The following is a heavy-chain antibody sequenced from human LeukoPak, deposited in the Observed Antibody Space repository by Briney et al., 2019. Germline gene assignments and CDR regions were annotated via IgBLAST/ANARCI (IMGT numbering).Heavy chain of an antibody. D-gene: IGHD2-21*02. Sequence: SVKVSCKASGGTFSSYAISWVRQAPGQGLEWMGGVIPIFGTANYAQKFQGRVTITADESTSTAYMELSSLRSEDTAVYYCAVLAYCGGDCYSTYYYGMDVWGQGTTVTVSS. J-gene: IGHJ6*02. CDR3: AVLAYCGGDCYSTYYYGMDV. V-gene: IGHV1-69*13. CDR1: GGTFSSYA. CDR2: VIPIFGTA.